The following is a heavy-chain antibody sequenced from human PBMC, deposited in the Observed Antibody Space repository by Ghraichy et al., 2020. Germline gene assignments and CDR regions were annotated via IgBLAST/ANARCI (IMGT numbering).Heavy chain of an antibody. CDR2: IRSKSDGGTT. CDR1: GFTILDAW. V-gene: IGHV3-15*01. CDR3: AKGGHYYDP. Sequence: GESLNISCAASGFTILDAWMTWVRQAPGKGLEWVGRIRSKSDGGTTDYAAPVKGRFTISRDDSKNMLYLQMNSLETEDTAIYYCAKGGHYYDPWGQGTMVTVSS. D-gene: IGHD3-22*01. J-gene: IGHJ3*01.